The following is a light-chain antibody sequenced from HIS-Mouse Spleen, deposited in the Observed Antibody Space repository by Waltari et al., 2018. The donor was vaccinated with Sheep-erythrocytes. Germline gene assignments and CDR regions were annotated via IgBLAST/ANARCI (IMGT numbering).Light chain of an antibody. CDR3: QAWDSSTAWNVV. V-gene: IGLV3-1*01. J-gene: IGLJ2*01. CDR2: QDS. CDR1: KLGDKY. Sequence: SYELTQPPSVSVSPGQTASITCSGDKLGDKYACWYQQKPGQSPVLVIYQDSKRPSGIPERFSGSNSGNTATLTISGTQAIDEADYYCQAWDSSTAWNVVFGGGTKLTVL.